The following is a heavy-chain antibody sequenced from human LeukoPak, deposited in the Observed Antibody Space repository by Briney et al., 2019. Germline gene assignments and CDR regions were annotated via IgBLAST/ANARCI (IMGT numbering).Heavy chain of an antibody. J-gene: IGHJ4*02. CDR1: GYRFTSYW. Sequence: GESLKISCEGSGYRFTSYWIAWVRQMPGKGLEWMGIIYPGGSDTRYSRSFQGQVTISADKSISTAYLQWSSLKASDTAMYYCARLIGYTHYYWGQGTLVTVSS. V-gene: IGHV5-51*01. D-gene: IGHD5-18*01. CDR3: ARLIGYTHYY. CDR2: IYPGGSDT.